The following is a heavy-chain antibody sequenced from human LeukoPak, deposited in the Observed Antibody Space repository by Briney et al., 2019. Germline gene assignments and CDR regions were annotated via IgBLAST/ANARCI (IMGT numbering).Heavy chain of an antibody. V-gene: IGHV3-23*01. J-gene: IGHJ4*02. D-gene: IGHD5-18*01. CDR2: ISGSGGNT. CDR3: AKGSEGGYSYGYHSDY. CDR1: GFMFSNYA. Sequence: GGSLRLSCAASGFMFSNYAMSWVRQAPGKGLEWVSGISGSGGNTYHADSVKGRFTISRDNSKNRLYLQINSLRAEDAAVYYCAKGSEGGYSYGYHSDYWGQGTLVTVSS.